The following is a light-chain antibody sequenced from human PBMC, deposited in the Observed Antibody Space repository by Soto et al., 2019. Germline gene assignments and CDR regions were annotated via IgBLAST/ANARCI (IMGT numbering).Light chain of an antibody. Sequence: QSVLTQPASVSGSPGQSITISCTGTSSDVGAYNSVSWYQQHPGKAPKLMIYEVNNRPSGVSNRFSGSKSGNTASLTISGLQAEDEADYYCSSYTSSSTVVFGGGTQLTVL. V-gene: IGLV2-14*01. CDR3: SSYTSSSTVV. CDR2: EVN. J-gene: IGLJ2*01. CDR1: SSDVGAYNS.